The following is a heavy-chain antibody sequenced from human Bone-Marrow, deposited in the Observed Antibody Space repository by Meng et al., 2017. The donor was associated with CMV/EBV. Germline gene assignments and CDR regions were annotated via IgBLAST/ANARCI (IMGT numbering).Heavy chain of an antibody. J-gene: IGHJ3*02. D-gene: IGHD4-17*01. CDR3: ARGGGLRRKDAFDI. CDR1: GGSIITNDYD. V-gene: IGHV4-39*07. CDR2: IFYNGNN. Sequence: LQHQESGPGLVNPSETLSLTCTVSGGSIITNDYDWGWIRQPPGKGLEWIGSIFYNGNNYYNPSLQSRVTISVDTSKNQFSLKLNSVSAADTALYYCARGGGLRRKDAFDIWGQGTMVTV.